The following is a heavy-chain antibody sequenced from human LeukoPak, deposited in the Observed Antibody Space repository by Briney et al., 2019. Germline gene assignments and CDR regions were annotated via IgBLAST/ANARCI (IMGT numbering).Heavy chain of an antibody. J-gene: IGHJ4*02. D-gene: IGHD3-10*01. Sequence: SETLSLTWTVSGVSISNSSYFWGWIRQPPGKGLEYIGTIYYSGSIAYNPSLKSRMTIFVDTSKNQVSLTLRSVTAADTGVYYCTSPLPNTMGLGYWGQGTQVTVSS. V-gene: IGHV4-39*01. CDR3: TSPLPNTMGLGY. CDR1: GVSISNSSYF. CDR2: IYYSGSI.